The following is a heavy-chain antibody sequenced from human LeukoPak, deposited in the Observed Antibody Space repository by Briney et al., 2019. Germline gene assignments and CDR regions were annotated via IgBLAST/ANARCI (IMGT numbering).Heavy chain of an antibody. V-gene: IGHV3-23*01. D-gene: IGHD2-2*01. CDR3: AKESGYYCSSTSCPFDY. Sequence: GGPLRLSCAASGFTFSSYAMSWVRQAPGKGLEWVSAISGSGGSTYYADSVKGRFTISRDNSKNTLYLQMNSLRAEDTAVYYCAKESGYYCSSTSCPFDYWGQGTLVTVSS. CDR1: GFTFSSYA. CDR2: ISGSGGST. J-gene: IGHJ4*02.